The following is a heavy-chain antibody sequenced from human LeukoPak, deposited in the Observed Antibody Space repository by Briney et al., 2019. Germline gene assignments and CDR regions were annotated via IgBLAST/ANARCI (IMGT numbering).Heavy chain of an antibody. V-gene: IGHV3-7*05. CDR1: EFTFSNYW. Sequence: GGSLRLSCAASEFTFSNYWMSWVRQAPGKGLEWVAKIKHDGREKYNLDSVKGGFTISRDNAMNSLYLQMNSLRAEDTAVYYCARDQRQWLVLDCWGQGTLVTVSS. J-gene: IGHJ4*02. D-gene: IGHD6-19*01. CDR3: ARDQRQWLVLDC. CDR2: IKHDGREK.